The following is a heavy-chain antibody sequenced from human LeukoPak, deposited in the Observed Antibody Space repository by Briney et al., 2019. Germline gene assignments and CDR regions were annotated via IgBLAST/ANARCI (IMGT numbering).Heavy chain of an antibody. V-gene: IGHV3-30-3*01. CDR1: GFTFSSYA. CDR2: ISYDGSNK. J-gene: IGHJ4*02. D-gene: IGHD3-22*01. CDR3: AREGVSRVVVRALGY. Sequence: PGGSLRLSCAASGFTFSSYAMHWVRQAPGKGLEWVAVISYDGSNKYYADSVKGRFTISRDNSKNTLYLQMNSLRAEDTAVYYCAREGVSRVVVRALGYWGQGTLVTVSS.